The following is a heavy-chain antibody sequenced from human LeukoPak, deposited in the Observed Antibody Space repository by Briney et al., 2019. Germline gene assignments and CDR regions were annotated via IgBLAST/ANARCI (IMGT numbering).Heavy chain of an antibody. Sequence: PGGSLRLSCAASGFTLSDYYMSWIRQAPGKGLEWVSYISSSGSTIYYADSVKGRFTISRDNAKNSLYLQMNSLRAEDTAVYYCARDVRVVVPAAIDYMDVWGKGTTVTVSS. CDR3: ARDVRVVVPAAIDYMDV. V-gene: IGHV3-11*01. D-gene: IGHD2-2*02. J-gene: IGHJ6*03. CDR2: ISSSGSTI. CDR1: GFTLSDYY.